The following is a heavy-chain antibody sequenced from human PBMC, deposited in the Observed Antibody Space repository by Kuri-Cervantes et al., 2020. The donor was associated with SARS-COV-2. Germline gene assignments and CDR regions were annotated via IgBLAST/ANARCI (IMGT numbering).Heavy chain of an antibody. CDR1: GFTFDDYG. CDR3: ANNLEGYSYGPFDY. J-gene: IGHJ4*02. CDR2: INWNGGST. V-gene: IGHV3-20*04. D-gene: IGHD5-18*01. Sequence: GESLKISCAASGFTFDDYGMSWVRQAPGKGLEWVSGINWNGGSTGYADSVKGRFTISRDNAKNSLYLQMNSLRAEDTAVYYCANNLEGYSYGPFDYWGQGTLVTVSS.